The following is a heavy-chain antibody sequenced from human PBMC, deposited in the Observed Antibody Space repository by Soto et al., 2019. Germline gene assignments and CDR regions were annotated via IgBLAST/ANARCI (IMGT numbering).Heavy chain of an antibody. J-gene: IGHJ4*02. CDR3: PKEMGVSQVWSPYFDN. D-gene: IGHD2-8*01. CDR2: IDSSGGGI. Sequence: EVQVLESGGGLVQPGGSLRLTCEASGFSLSTYAMSWVRQAPGKGLEWVSVIDSSGGGIYYADSVKGRFTISRDNSKNTLHLQMNSLRAEDTAIYYCPKEMGVSQVWSPYFDNWGQGTLVTVSS. CDR1: GFSLSTYA. V-gene: IGHV3-23*01.